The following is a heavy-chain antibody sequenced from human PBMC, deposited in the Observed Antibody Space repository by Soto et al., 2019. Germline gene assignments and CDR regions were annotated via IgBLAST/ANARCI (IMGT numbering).Heavy chain of an antibody. CDR3: ARGVYYGSGSYLRVATRLYGMDV. Sequence: GGSLRLSCAASGFTFSSYWMHWVRQAPGKGLVWVSRINSDGSSTSYADSVKGRFTISRDNAKNTLYLQMNSLRAEDTAVYYCARGVYYGSGSYLRVATRLYGMDVWGQGTTVTVS. V-gene: IGHV3-74*01. CDR2: INSDGSST. CDR1: GFTFSSYW. J-gene: IGHJ6*02. D-gene: IGHD3-10*01.